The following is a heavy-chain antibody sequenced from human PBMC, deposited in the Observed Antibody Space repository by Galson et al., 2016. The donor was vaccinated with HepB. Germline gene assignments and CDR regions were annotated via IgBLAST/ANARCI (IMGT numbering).Heavy chain of an antibody. D-gene: IGHD3-9*01. V-gene: IGHV4-4*02. CDR2: IYHSGST. Sequence: SETLSLTCAVSGGSISSSNWWSWVRQHTGKGLEWIGEIYHSGSTNYNPSLKSRVTISVDKSKNQFSLKLSSVTAADTAVYYCARVHYDILKLAGGEPQSAFDIWGQGTMVTVSS. CDR3: ARVHYDILKLAGGEPQSAFDI. J-gene: IGHJ3*02. CDR1: GGSISSSNW.